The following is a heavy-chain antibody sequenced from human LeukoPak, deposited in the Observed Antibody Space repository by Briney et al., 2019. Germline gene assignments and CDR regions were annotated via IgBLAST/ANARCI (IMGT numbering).Heavy chain of an antibody. V-gene: IGHV4-34*01. J-gene: IGHJ4*02. Sequence: SETLSLTCAVYGGSFSGYYWSWIRQPPGKGLEWIGEINHSGSTNYNPSLKSRVTISVDTSKNQFSLKLSSVTAADTAVYYCARDHNVSVFDYWGQGTLVTVSS. CDR2: INHSGST. CDR1: GGSFSGYY. D-gene: IGHD3-16*01. CDR3: ARDHNVSVFDY.